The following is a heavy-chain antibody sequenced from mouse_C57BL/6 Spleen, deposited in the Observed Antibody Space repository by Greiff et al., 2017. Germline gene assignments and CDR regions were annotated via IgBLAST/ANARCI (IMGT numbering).Heavy chain of an antibody. CDR2: INPSTGGT. V-gene: IGHV1-43*01. CDR3: ARTGDGYYFDY. CDR1: GYSFTGYY. Sequence: DVQLQESGPELVKPGASVKISCKASGYSFTGYYMHWVKQSSEKSLEWIGEINPSTGGTSYNQKFKGKATLTVDKSSSTAYMQPKSLTSEDSAVYYCARTGDGYYFDYWGQGTTLTVSS. J-gene: IGHJ2*01. D-gene: IGHD2-3*01.